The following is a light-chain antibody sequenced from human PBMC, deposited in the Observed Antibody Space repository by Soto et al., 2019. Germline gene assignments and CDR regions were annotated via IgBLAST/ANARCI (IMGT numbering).Light chain of an antibody. V-gene: IGKV3-11*01. CDR3: QQRYNWPLT. CDR2: GAF. J-gene: IGKJ4*01. Sequence: EIVLTQSPATLSLSPGERATLSCRASQSVSSSLAWYQQKPGQAPRLLIYGAFNGATGIPARFSGTGSGTDFTLTISRLEPEDFAVYYCQQRYNWPLTFGGGTKVEIK. CDR1: QSVSSS.